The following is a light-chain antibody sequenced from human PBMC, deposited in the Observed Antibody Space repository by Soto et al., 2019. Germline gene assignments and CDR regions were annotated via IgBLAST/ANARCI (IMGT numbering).Light chain of an antibody. J-gene: IGLJ2*01. V-gene: IGLV2-14*01. Sequence: QSVLTQPASVSGSPGQSITISCTGTSSDVGGYNYVSWYQQHPGKAPKLMIYDVSNRPSGVSNRFSGSKSGNTASLTISGXXAEXEADYYCSSYTSSSTLVFGGGTKLTVL. CDR3: SSYTSSSTLV. CDR2: DVS. CDR1: SSDVGGYNY.